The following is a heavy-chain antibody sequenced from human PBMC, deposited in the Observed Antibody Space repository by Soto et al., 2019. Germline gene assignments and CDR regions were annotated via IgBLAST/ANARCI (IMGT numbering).Heavy chain of an antibody. D-gene: IGHD6-13*01. V-gene: IGHV4-34*01. J-gene: IGHJ5*02. CDR2: INHSGST. CDR1: GGSFSGYY. CDR3: ASFSTDKVAAAGLNWFDP. Sequence: SETLSLTCAVYGGSFSGYYWSWIRQPPGKGLEWIGEINHSGSTNYNPSLKSRVTISVDTSKNQFSLKLSSVTAADTAVYYCASFSTDKVAAAGLNWFDPWGQGTLVTVSS.